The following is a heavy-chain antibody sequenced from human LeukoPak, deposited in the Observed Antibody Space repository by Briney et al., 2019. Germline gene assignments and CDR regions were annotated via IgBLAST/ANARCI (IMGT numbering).Heavy chain of an antibody. J-gene: IGHJ4*02. CDR3: TTVPPAYYYDSSGYYYEY. V-gene: IGHV3-15*01. D-gene: IGHD3-22*01. CDR1: GFTFSNAW. CDR2: IKSKTDGGTT. Sequence: PGGSLRLSCAASGFTFSNAWMSWVRRAPGKGLEWVGRIKSKTDGGTTDYAAPVKGRFTISRDDSKNTLYLQMNSLKTEDTAVYYCTTVPPAYYYDSSGYYYEYWGQGTLVTVSS.